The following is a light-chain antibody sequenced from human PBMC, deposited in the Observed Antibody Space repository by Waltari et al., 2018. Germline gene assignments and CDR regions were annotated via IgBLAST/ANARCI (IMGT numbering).Light chain of an antibody. J-gene: IGLJ3*02. Sequence: ALTQPSSVSGSPGQSNTLPCTASNSAVGNYNLVSWYQTHPGKAPKLIIYEVTNRPSGICDRFSGFKTGNTASLTISGLQAEDEADYYCCSYAGSWIWVFGGGTELTVL. CDR3: CSYAGSWIWV. CDR1: NSAVGNYNL. CDR2: EVT. V-gene: IGLV2-23*02.